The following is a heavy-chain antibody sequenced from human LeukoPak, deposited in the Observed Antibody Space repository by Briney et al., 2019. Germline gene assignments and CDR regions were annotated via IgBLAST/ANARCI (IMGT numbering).Heavy chain of an antibody. D-gene: IGHD3-10*01. J-gene: IGHJ1*01. V-gene: IGHV4-59*08. CDR2: IYYSGST. CDR3: ARYGSGSYSDDHFQH. Sequence: SETLSLTCTVSGASISSYYWSWIRQPPGKGLEWIGYIYYSGSTNYNPSLKSRVTISVDTSKNQFSLKLTSVTAADTAVYYCARYGSGSYSDDHFQHWGQGTLVTVSS. CDR1: GASISSYY.